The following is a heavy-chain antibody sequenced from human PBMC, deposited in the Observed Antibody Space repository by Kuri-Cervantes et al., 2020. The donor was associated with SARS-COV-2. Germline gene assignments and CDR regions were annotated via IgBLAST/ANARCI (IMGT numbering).Heavy chain of an antibody. D-gene: IGHD2-15*01. J-gene: IGHJ6*03. CDR3: ARGGGPSLRYYYYYMDV. Sequence: GESLKISCQGSGFDFSSHWIGWVRQMPGQGLEWMGIVYPDDSDTRYSPSFQGQVAISADKSISTAYLQWSSLKASDTAMYYCARGGGPSLRYYYYYMDVWGKGTTVTVSS. CDR2: VYPDDSDT. CDR1: GFDFSSHW. V-gene: IGHV5-51*01.